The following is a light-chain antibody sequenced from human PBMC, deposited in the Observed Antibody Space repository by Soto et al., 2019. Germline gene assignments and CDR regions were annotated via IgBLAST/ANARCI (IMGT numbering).Light chain of an antibody. Sequence: DIQLTQSPSFLSASVGDRVTITCRASQSISGYLNWYQQKPGKAPKLLIYAASSLQSGVPSRFSGSGSGTDFTLTISSLQPEDFATYYCQQSYSTPKFGQGTKVDNK. CDR1: QSISGY. CDR3: QQSYSTPK. J-gene: IGKJ1*01. CDR2: AAS. V-gene: IGKV1-39*01.